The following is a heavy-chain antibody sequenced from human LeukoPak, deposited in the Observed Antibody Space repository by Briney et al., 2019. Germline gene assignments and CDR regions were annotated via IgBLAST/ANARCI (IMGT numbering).Heavy chain of an antibody. CDR3: AKDFNYYGSGSYWRGLDY. CDR2: IYSGGST. D-gene: IGHD3-10*01. J-gene: IGHJ4*02. V-gene: IGHV3-53*01. Sequence: GGSLRLSCAASGFTFSSYSMSWVRQAPGKGLESVSVIYSGGSTYYADSVRGRFIISRDNSKNTLYLQMNSLRVEDTAVYYCAKDFNYYGSGSYWRGLDYWGQGTLVTVSS. CDR1: GFTFSSYS.